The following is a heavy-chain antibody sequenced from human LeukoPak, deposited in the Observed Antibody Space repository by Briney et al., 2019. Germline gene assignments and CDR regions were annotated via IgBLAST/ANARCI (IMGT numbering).Heavy chain of an antibody. Sequence: GGSLRLSCAASGFTFSSYWMTWVRQAPGKGLEWVANIKQDGSEKCHVDSVKGRFTISRDNAKNSLYLQMNSLRAEDTAVYYCARDTGCSGGTCCSFYDYWGQGTLVTVSS. J-gene: IGHJ4*02. CDR2: IKQDGSEK. D-gene: IGHD2-15*01. V-gene: IGHV3-7*01. CDR3: ARDTGCSGGTCCSFYDY. CDR1: GFTFSSYW.